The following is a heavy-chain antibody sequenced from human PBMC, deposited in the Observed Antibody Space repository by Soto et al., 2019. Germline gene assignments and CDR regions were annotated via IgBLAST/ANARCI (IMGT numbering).Heavy chain of an antibody. D-gene: IGHD3-22*01. Sequence: QVQLQESGPGLVKPSETLSLTCTVSGGSISSLDWNWIRQSPGKGLEWIGYISYSGSTNYNPSLKSRVTISVDTSKNQFSLKLSSVTAADTAVYYCARQDTSGYAFDYWGQGTLVTVSS. V-gene: IGHV4-59*08. CDR1: GGSISSLD. CDR3: ARQDTSGYAFDY. CDR2: ISYSGST. J-gene: IGHJ4*02.